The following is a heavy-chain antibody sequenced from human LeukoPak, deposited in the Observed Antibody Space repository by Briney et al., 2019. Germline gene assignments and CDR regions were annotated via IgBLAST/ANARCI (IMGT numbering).Heavy chain of an antibody. D-gene: IGHD1-26*01. Sequence: GGSLRLSCAASGFTFSSYAMSWVRQAPGKGLEWVSAISGSGGSTYYADSVRGRFTISRDSSKNTLFLHMNTLRAEDTAIYYCAKDRTVGASYWYFDLWGRGTLVTVSS. CDR3: AKDRTVGASYWYFDL. V-gene: IGHV3-23*01. CDR2: ISGSGGST. J-gene: IGHJ2*01. CDR1: GFTFSSYA.